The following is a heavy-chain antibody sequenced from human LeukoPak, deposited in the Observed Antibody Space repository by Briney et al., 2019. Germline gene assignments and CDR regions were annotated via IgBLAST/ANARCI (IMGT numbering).Heavy chain of an antibody. CDR1: GFTFSSHA. D-gene: IGHD3-3*01. J-gene: IGHJ4*02. V-gene: IGHV3-23*01. CDR2: IGGRGGST. Sequence: GGSLRLSCVASGFTFSSHAMAWVRQAPGKGLEWVSAIGGRGGSTYYADSVKGRFTISRDNPKNTLYLQMNSLRAEGTALYYCARDPGVVAFHYFDFWGQGTLVTVSS. CDR3: ARDPGVVAFHYFDF.